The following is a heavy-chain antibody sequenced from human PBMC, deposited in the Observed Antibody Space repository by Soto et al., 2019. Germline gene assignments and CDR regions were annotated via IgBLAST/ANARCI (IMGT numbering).Heavy chain of an antibody. CDR2: INPNSGGT. J-gene: IGHJ4*02. Sequence: GASVKVSCKASGYTFTGYYMHRVRQAPGQGLEWMGWINPNSGGTNYAQKFQGWVTMTRDTSISTAYMELSRLRSDDTAVYYCARGKRYDSSGYYLTAFDYWGQGTLVTVSS. V-gene: IGHV1-2*04. CDR3: ARGKRYDSSGYYLTAFDY. D-gene: IGHD3-22*01. CDR1: GYTFTGYY.